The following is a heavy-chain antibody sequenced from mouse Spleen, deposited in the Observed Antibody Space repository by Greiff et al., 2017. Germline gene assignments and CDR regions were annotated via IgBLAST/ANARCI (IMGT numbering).Heavy chain of an antibody. CDR1: GFSLTSYG. CDR3: ARNEGLDYAMDY. V-gene: IGHV2-2*01. D-gene: IGHD3-3*01. CDR2: IWSGGST. J-gene: IGHJ4*01. Sequence: QVQLQQSGPGLVQPSQSLSITCTVSGFSLTSYGVHWVRQSPGKGLEWLGVIWSGGSTDYNAAFISRLSISKDNSKSQVFFKMNSQQADDTAIYYCARNEGLDYAMDYWGQGTSVTVSS.